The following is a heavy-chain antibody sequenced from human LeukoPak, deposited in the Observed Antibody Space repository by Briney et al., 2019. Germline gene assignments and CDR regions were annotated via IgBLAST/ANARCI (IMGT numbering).Heavy chain of an antibody. D-gene: IGHD3-16*01. CDR3: ARVRWGGLYYFDY. J-gene: IGHJ4*02. Sequence: AGGSLRLSCAASGFTFSSYWTHWVRQAPGKGLVGVSRINDDGRSTSYADSVKGRFTISRDNAKNTLYLQMNSLRAEDTAVYYCARVRWGGLYYFDYWGQGTLVTVSS. CDR2: INDDGRST. V-gene: IGHV3-74*01. CDR1: GFTFSSYW.